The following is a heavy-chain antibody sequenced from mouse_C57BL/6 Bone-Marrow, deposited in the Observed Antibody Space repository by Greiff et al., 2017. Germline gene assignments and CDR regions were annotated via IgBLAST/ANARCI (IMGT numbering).Heavy chain of an antibody. V-gene: IGHV1-75*01. CDR3: AREGYYGSSYPHWYFDV. Sequence: QVQLKESGPELVKPGASVKISCKASGYTFTDYYINWVKQRPGQGLEWIGWIFPGSGSTYYNEKFKGKATLTVDKSSSTAYMLLSSLTSEDSAVYFCAREGYYGSSYPHWYFDVWGTGTTVTVSS. CDR2: IFPGSGST. J-gene: IGHJ1*03. D-gene: IGHD1-1*01. CDR1: GYTFTDYY.